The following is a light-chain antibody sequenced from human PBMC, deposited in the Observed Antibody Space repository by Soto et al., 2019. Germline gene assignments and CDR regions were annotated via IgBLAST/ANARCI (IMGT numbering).Light chain of an antibody. CDR3: QQYNSYSIT. CDR2: KAS. CDR1: QSISSW. J-gene: IGKJ1*01. V-gene: IGKV1-5*03. Sequence: DIQMTQSPSTLSASVGDRVTITCRASQSISSWLAWYQQKPGKAPKLLIYKASSLESGVPSRFSGSGSGTEFTLTISSLQPDDFATYYCQQYNSYSITFGLGTKVEIK.